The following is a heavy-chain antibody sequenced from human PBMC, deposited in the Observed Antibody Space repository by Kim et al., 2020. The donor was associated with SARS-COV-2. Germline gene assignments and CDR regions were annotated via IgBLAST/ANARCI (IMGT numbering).Heavy chain of an antibody. CDR3: TRVIWGTYRYTDY. CDR2: INTDTGNP. Sequence: ASLKVSCKASGYTFTMNAISWVRQAPGQGLEWMGWINTDTGNPTYAQAFTRRFVFSVETSVTTAYLQISSLAPEDTALYYCTRVIWGTYRYTDYWGQGTLVTVSS. CDR1: GYTFTMNA. V-gene: IGHV7-4-1*02. D-gene: IGHD3-16*02. J-gene: IGHJ4*02.